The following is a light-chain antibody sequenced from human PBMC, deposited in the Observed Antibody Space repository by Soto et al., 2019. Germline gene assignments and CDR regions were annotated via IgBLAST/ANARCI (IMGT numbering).Light chain of an antibody. CDR1: PSDVVGYLS. V-gene: IGLV2-8*01. CDR2: EVS. Sequence: QSALTQPPSASGTTGQCVTISCTGTPSDVVGYLSVSWYQQHPGKAPKLIIFEVSRRPSGVPDRFSASKSGSTAFLNVSGLQAEDEGEYCCSSYAGFNNYLFGSGTKVTVL. CDR3: SSYAGFNNYL. J-gene: IGLJ1*01.